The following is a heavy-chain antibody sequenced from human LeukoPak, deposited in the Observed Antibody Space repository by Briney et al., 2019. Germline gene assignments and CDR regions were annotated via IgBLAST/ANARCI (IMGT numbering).Heavy chain of an antibody. CDR3: ARGGGTFDS. D-gene: IGHD3-16*01. CDR2: IKEDGSEK. CDR1: GFTFSNYW. J-gene: IGHJ4*02. Sequence: GGSLRLSCAASGFTFSNYWMTWVRQAPGKGLEWVATIKEDGSEKYYVDSVKGRFTISRDNAKNSLFLQMNSLSAEDTSVFHCARGGGTFDSWGQGTLVTVSS. V-gene: IGHV3-7*01.